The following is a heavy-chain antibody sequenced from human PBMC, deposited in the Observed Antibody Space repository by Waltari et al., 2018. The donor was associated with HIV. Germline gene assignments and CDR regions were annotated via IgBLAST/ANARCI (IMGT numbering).Heavy chain of an antibody. CDR1: GYTFTGYY. CDR3: ARLRRTTGNWFDP. CDR2: SNPNRGGT. Sequence: QVQLVQSGAEVKKPGASVKVSCKASGYTFTGYYMHWGRQAPGQGLEWMGWSNPNRGGTNYAQKLQGRVTMTRDTSISTAYMELSRLRSDDTAVYYCARLRRTTGNWFDPWGQGTLVTVSS. J-gene: IGHJ5*02. V-gene: IGHV1-2*02. D-gene: IGHD1-7*01.